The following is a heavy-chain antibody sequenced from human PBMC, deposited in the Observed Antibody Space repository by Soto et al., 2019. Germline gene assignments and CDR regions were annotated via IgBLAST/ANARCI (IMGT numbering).Heavy chain of an antibody. CDR3: AKAKTMVRGVVGFDP. V-gene: IGHV3-30*18. CDR1: GFTFSSYG. Sequence: QVQLVESGGGVVQPGRSLRLSCAASGFTFSSYGMHWVRQAPGKGLEWVAVISYDGSNKYYADSVKGRFTISRDNSKNTLYLQMNSLRAEDTAVYYCAKAKTMVRGVVGFDPWGQGTMVTVSS. D-gene: IGHD3-10*01. CDR2: ISYDGSNK. J-gene: IGHJ5*02.